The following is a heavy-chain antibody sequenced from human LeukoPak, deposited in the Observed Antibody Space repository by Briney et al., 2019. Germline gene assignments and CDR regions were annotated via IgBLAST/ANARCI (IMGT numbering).Heavy chain of an antibody. V-gene: IGHV3-21*01. Sequence: PGGSLRLSCAASGFTFSSYSMNWVRQAPGKGLGWVSSISSSSSYIYYADSVKGRFTISRDNAKNSLYLQMNSLRAEDTAVYYCARDLQQWLVAYDAFDIWGQGTMVTVSS. CDR3: ARDLQQWLVAYDAFDI. CDR2: ISSSSSYI. CDR1: GFTFSSYS. J-gene: IGHJ3*02. D-gene: IGHD6-19*01.